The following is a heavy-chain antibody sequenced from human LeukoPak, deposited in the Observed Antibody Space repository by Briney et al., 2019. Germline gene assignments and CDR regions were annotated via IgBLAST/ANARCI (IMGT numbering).Heavy chain of an antibody. J-gene: IGHJ4*02. V-gene: IGHV3-23*01. Sequence: GSLRLSCEVSGFTFSNSAMSWVRQPPGKGLEWLSSISISGDKILYADSVKGRFTISRDNSKNTLYLQMNSLRDEDTAAYYCAKEIRPNDYWGQGTLVIVSS. CDR1: GFTFSNSA. CDR2: ISISGDKI. CDR3: AKEIRPNDY.